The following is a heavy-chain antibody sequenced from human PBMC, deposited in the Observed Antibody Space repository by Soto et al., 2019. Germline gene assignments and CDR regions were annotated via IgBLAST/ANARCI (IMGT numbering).Heavy chain of an antibody. V-gene: IGHV4-34*01. Sequence: SETLSLTCAVYGASFSGYYWSWIRQPPGKGLEWIGEINHSGSTNYNPSLKSRVTISVDTSKNQFSLKLSSVTAADTAVYYCARARRSVSYGWGENYNCFVPRRQGTLV. CDR2: INHSGST. CDR1: GASFSGYY. J-gene: IGHJ5*02. CDR3: ARARRSVSYGWGENYNCFVP. D-gene: IGHD3-10*01.